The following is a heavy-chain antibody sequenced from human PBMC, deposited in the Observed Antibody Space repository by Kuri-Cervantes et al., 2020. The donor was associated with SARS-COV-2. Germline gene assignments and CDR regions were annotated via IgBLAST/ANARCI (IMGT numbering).Heavy chain of an antibody. CDR2: INPSGGST. Sequence: ASVKVSCKASGYTFTTYYIHWVRQAPGQGLEWMGIINPSGGSTSYAQKFQGRVTMTRDTSTTTVYMQLSSLRSQDTAVYYCSRGGLVPAASDAFDIWGQGTMVTVSS. J-gene: IGHJ3*02. D-gene: IGHD2-2*01. CDR1: GYTFTTYY. CDR3: SRGGLVPAASDAFDI. V-gene: IGHV1-46*03.